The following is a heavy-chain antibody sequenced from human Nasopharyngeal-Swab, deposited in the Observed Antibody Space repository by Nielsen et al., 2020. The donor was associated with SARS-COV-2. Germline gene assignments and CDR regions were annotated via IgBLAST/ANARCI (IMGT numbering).Heavy chain of an antibody. CDR3: ARDGNLRTVRYFDL. CDR2: ISCTGSTI. CDR1: GFTFSAYD. J-gene: IGHJ2*01. D-gene: IGHD4-17*01. V-gene: IGHV3-48*03. Sequence: GESLKTSCAASGFTFSAYDMNWVRQAPGKGLEWVSYISCTGSTIHYADPVKGRVTISRDNAKNSLYLQMNSLRAEDTAVYYCARDGNLRTVRYFDLWGRGSLVTVSS.